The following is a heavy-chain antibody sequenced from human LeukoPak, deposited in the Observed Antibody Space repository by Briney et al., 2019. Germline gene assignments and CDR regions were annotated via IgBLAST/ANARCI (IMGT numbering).Heavy chain of an antibody. CDR2: FDPEEGER. J-gene: IGHJ4*02. CDR1: GDNLTELT. V-gene: IGHV1-24*01. D-gene: IGHD5/OR15-5a*01. Sequence: ASVKVSCKVSGDNLTELTVHWVRQAPGTGGEWIGGFDPEEGERLYAQKFEGRVTMTEDTSTDTAYMQLTSLRSEHTAVYYCATFCVYDLLECFDYWGQGTLVTVSS. CDR3: ATFCVYDLLECFDY.